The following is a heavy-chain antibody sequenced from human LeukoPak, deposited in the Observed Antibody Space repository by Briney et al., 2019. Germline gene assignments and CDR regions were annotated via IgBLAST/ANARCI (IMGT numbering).Heavy chain of an antibody. V-gene: IGHV3-23*01. CDR1: GFTFSSYA. J-gene: IGHJ6*03. Sequence: GGSLRLSCAASGFTFSSYAMSWVRQAPGKGLEWVSAISGSGGSTYYADSVKGRFTISRDNSKNTLYLQMNSLRAEDTAVYYCARVFAYYYYYMDVWGKGTTVTVSS. CDR2: ISGSGGST. CDR3: ARVFAYYYYYMDV. D-gene: IGHD3-3*01.